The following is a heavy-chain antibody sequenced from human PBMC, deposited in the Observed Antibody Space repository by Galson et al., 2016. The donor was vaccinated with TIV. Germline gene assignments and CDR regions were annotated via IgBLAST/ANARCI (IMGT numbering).Heavy chain of an antibody. Sequence: SETLSLTCDVSGYSISSGFYWGWIRQPPGKGLEWIGSLYYGGRSYYNSFLGSRVTISVDTSKNQFSLKLTSVTAADTAMYYCARTAGVALIQSVDWGQGTLVTVAS. CDR3: ARTAGVALIQSVD. CDR2: LYYGGRS. CDR1: GYSISSGFY. J-gene: IGHJ4*02. D-gene: IGHD3-10*01. V-gene: IGHV4-38-2*01.